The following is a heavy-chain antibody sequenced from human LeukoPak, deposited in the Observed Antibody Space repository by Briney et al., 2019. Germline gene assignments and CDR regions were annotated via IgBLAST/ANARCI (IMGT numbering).Heavy chain of an antibody. Sequence: PQTLSLTCTVSGGSISGHHWTWIRQPPGTGLEWIGYFYDSGDFNYNPSLKSRVTIWLDMSNNQFSLTMSSVTAADPAMYYCARLLRPGGRKGDAFDIWGQGTLVTVSS. J-gene: IGHJ3*02. V-gene: IGHV4-59*08. CDR1: GGSISGHH. CDR3: ARLLRPGGRKGDAFDI. D-gene: IGHD1-26*01. CDR2: FYDSGDF.